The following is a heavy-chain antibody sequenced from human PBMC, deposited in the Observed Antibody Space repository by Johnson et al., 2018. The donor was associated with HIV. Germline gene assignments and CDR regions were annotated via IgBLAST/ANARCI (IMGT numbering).Heavy chain of an antibody. CDR3: AREGGGFREFGGFDI. V-gene: IGHV3-20*04. CDR2: INWDGGGT. D-gene: IGHD3-10*01. J-gene: IGHJ3*02. Sequence: VQLVESGGGVVRPGWSLTLSCAASGFTFDDYDMTWVRQGPGKGLEWVSGINWDGGGTGYADSVKGRFTISRDNAKNSLYLQMNSLRAEDTALYYCAREGGGFREFGGFDIWGQGTMVTVSS. CDR1: GFTFDDYD.